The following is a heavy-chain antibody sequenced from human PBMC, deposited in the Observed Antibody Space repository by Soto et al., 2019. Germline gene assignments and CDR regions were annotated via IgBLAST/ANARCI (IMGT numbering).Heavy chain of an antibody. CDR2: IIPIFGTA. CDR3: ARDKGGKDTAMDTCDY. Sequence: QVQLVQSGAEVKKPGSSVKVSCKASGGTFSSYAISWVRQAPGQGLEWMGGIIPIFGTANYAQKFQGRVTMTADESTSTAYMELSSLRSEDTAVYYCARDKGGKDTAMDTCDYWGQGTLVTVSS. V-gene: IGHV1-69*12. CDR1: GGTFSSYA. J-gene: IGHJ4*02. D-gene: IGHD5-18*01.